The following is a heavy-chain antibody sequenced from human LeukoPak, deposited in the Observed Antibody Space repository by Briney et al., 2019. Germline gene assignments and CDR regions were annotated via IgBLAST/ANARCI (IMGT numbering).Heavy chain of an antibody. V-gene: IGHV4-4*02. CDR2: IYHSGST. Sequence: SETLSLTCAVSGGSISSSNWWSWVRQPPGKGLEWIGEIYHSGSTNYNPSLKSRVTISVDRSKNQFSLKLSSVTAADTAVYYCARRGVALPERFGELLYRFDPWGQGTLVTVSS. CDR3: ARRGVALPERFGELLYRFDP. D-gene: IGHD3-10*01. J-gene: IGHJ5*02. CDR1: GGSISSSNW.